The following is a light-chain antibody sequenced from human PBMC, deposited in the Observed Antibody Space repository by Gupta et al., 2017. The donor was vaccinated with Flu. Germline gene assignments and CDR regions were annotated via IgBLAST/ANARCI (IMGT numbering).Light chain of an antibody. V-gene: IGLV2-11*01. CDR3: CSYAGNFIWV. CDR2: DVY. Sequence: QTALTLPRPASGSPGHTLSLPCTGTSSDVGLYKLVSWYQQKSGKAPKVIIYDVYERPPGVPDRFSGTKSGSTASLTISGLQTEDEADYYCCSYAGNFIWVFGTGTEVTVL. J-gene: IGLJ1*01. CDR1: SSDVGLYKL.